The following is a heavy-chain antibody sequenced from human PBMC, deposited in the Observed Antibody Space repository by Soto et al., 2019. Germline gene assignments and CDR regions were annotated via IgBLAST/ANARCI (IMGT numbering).Heavy chain of an antibody. CDR2: IVPIYRTA. J-gene: IGHJ4*02. Sequence: SVKVSCKASGGTFSSYRINWVRQAPGQGLEWVGGIVPIYRTADYAQKFQGRVNITADESARTAYLELRSLKSQDTAVYYCARDSGAKLSSSWGQGTLVTVSS. CDR3: ARDSGAKLSSS. D-gene: IGHD6-13*01. CDR1: GGTFSSYR. V-gene: IGHV1-69*13.